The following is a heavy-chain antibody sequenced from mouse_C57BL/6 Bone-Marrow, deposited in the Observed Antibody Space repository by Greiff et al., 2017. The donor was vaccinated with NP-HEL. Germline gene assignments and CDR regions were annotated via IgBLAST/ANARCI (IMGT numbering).Heavy chain of an antibody. CDR2: IYPGSGST. J-gene: IGHJ2*01. CDR1: GYTFTSYW. Sequence: VQLQQPGAELVKPGASVKMSCKASGYTFTSYWITWVKQRPGQGLEWIGDIYPGSGSTNYNAKFKSKATLTVDTSSSTAYMQLSSLTSEDSTVYYSARGIYYYGSSLDYWGQGTTLTVSS. D-gene: IGHD1-1*01. CDR3: ARGIYYYGSSLDY. V-gene: IGHV1-55*01.